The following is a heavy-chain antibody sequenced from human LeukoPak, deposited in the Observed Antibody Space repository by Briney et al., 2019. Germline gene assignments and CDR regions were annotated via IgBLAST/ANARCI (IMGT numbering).Heavy chain of an antibody. V-gene: IGHV1-58*02. D-gene: IGHD1-26*01. CDR1: GFTFSNSA. Sequence: ASVKVSCKTSGFTFSNSAMQWVRQARGQRLEWIGWIIVGSGRTHYAQNLQERITITRDMSTNTAYMELGSLRSDDTAVYYCAAELYSGTYGRCCSFAFWGQGTQVTVSS. CDR2: IIVGSGRT. CDR3: AAELYSGTYGRCCSFAF. J-gene: IGHJ4*02.